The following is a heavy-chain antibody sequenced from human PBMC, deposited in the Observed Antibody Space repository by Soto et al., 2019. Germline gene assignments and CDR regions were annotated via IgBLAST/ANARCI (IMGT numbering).Heavy chain of an antibody. J-gene: IGHJ4*02. V-gene: IGHV4-4*07. CDR2: IYASGST. CDR3: ARSGYSSGWYTAFDS. Sequence: PSETLSLTCTVSGDSISGYYWNWIRQPAGKGLEWIGRIYASGSTISNPSLRSRVALSVDTSKNQFSLNLNSVTAADTAMYYCARSGYSSGWYTAFDSWSQGTLVTVSS. CDR1: GDSISGYY. D-gene: IGHD6-19*01.